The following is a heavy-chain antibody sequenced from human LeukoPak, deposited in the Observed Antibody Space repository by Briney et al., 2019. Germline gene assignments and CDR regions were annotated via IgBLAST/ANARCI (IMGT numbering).Heavy chain of an antibody. J-gene: IGHJ6*03. D-gene: IGHD3-10*01. CDR2: ISAYNGNT. CDR1: GYTFTSYG. V-gene: IGHV1-18*01. CDR3: ARDGGRFGEFNYYYYMDV. Sequence: GASVNVSCKASGYTFTSYGISWVRQAPGQGLEWMGGISAYNGNTNYAQKLQGRVTMTTDTSTSTAYMELRSLRSDDTAVYYCARDGGRFGEFNYYYYMDVWGKGTTVTVSS.